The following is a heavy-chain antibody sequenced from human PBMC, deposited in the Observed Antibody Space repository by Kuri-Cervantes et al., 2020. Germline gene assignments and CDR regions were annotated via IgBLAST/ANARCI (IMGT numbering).Heavy chain of an antibody. J-gene: IGHJ4*02. V-gene: IGHV4-34*01. Sequence: SETLSLTCAVYGGSFSGYYWSWIRQPPGKGLEWIGEINHSGSTNYNPSLKSRVTISVDTSKNQFSLKLSSVTAADTAVYYCARADIAAVYYFDYWGQGTLVTVSS. CDR3: ARADIAAVYYFDY. CDR2: INHSGST. D-gene: IGHD6-13*01. CDR1: GGSFSGYY.